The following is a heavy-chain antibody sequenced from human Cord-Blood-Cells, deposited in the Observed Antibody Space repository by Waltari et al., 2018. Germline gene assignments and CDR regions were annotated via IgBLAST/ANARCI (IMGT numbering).Heavy chain of an antibody. CDR3: ARKYYDTNWFDP. CDR1: GGSFRGYY. Sequence: QVQLQPWGAGLLKPSETLSLTCAVYGGSFRGYYWSWFRQPPGKGLEWIGEINHSGSTNYNPSLKSRVTISVDTSKNQFSLKLSSVTAADTAVYYCARKYYDTNWFDPWGQGTLVTVSS. CDR2: INHSGST. J-gene: IGHJ5*02. V-gene: IGHV4-34*01. D-gene: IGHD3-3*01.